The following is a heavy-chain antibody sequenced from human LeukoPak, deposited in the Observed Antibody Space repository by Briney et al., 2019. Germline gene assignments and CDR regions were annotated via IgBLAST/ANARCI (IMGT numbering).Heavy chain of an antibody. V-gene: IGHV4-59*01. CDR1: GGSISTYY. Sequence: PSETLSLTCTVSGGSISTYYWSWIRQPPGKGLEWIGYIYYGGSTNYNPSLKSRVTISVDTSKNQFSLKLTSVTAADTAVYYCARAQDSYYYDSSGYDSWGQGTLVTVSS. J-gene: IGHJ4*02. CDR3: ARAQDSYYYDSSGYDS. D-gene: IGHD3-22*01. CDR2: IYYGGST.